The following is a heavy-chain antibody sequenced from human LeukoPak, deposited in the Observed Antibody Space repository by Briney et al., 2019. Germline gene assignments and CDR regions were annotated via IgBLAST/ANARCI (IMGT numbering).Heavy chain of an antibody. CDR2: INHSGST. J-gene: IGHJ3*02. CDR1: GGSFSGYY. D-gene: IGHD3-22*01. CDR3: ARDDGYYYDSSGYRRAFDI. Sequence: SETLSLTCAVYGGSFSGYYWSWIRQPPGKGLEWIGEINHSGSTNYNPSLKSRVTISVDTSKNQFSLKLNSVTAADTAVYYCARDDGYYYDSSGYRRAFDIWGQGTMVTVSS. V-gene: IGHV4-34*01.